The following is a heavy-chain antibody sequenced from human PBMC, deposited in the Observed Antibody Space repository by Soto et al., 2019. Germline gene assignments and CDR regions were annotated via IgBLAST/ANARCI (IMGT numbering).Heavy chain of an antibody. CDR1: GGSISSSSYY. V-gene: IGHV4-39*01. J-gene: IGHJ6*02. D-gene: IGHD3-22*01. Sequence: SETLSLTCTVSGGSISSSSYYWGWIRQPPGKGLEWIGNVYYGGSTYYNPSLKSRVTISVETSKSQFSLKLSSVTAADTAVYYCAGGDYYHSSGYYFYYYTVDVWGQGTTVTVSS. CDR2: VYYGGST. CDR3: AGGDYYHSSGYYFYYYTVDV.